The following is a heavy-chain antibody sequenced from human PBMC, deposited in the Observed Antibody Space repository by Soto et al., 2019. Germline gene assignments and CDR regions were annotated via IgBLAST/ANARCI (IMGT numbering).Heavy chain of an antibody. CDR2: ISDDGRT. V-gene: IGHV3-53*01. Sequence: GGSLRLSCVDSGFSVDNIFMSWVRQAPGKGLQWVSTISDDGRTYYADSVKGRFSLSRDKSRNTLYLQMNRLRVEDTAVYYCSRDHSSGGYDYRGQGSLVTVSS. D-gene: IGHD2-8*02. CDR3: SRDHSSGGYDY. J-gene: IGHJ4*02. CDR1: GFSVDNIF.